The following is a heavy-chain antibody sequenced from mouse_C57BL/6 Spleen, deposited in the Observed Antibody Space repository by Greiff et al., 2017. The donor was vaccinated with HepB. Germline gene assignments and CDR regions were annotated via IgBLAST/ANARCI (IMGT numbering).Heavy chain of an antibody. Sequence: EVMLVESGEGLVKPGGSLKLSCAASGFTFSSYAMSWVRQTPEKRLEWVAYISSGGDYIYYADTVKGRFTISRDNARNTLYLQMSSLKSEDTAMYYCTRAQLGLYYFDYWGQGTTLTVSS. V-gene: IGHV5-9-1*02. CDR3: TRAQLGLYYFDY. CDR2: ISSGGDYI. D-gene: IGHD4-1*02. J-gene: IGHJ2*01. CDR1: GFTFSSYA.